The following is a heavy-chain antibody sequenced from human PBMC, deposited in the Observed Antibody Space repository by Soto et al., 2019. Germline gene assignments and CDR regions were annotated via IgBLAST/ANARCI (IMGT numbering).Heavy chain of an antibody. CDR3: XXXXXXXXXAGWFDP. V-gene: IGHV1-3*01. Sequence: QVQLVQSGAEVKKPGASVKVSCKASGYTFTSYAMHWVRQAPGQRLEWMGWINAGNGNTKYSQKFQGRVTITRDTXXXXXXXXXXXXXXXXXXXXXXXXXXXXXXXAGWFDPWGQGTLVTVSS. CDR2: INAGNGNT. J-gene: IGHJ5*02. D-gene: IGHD6-25*01. CDR1: GYTFTSYA.